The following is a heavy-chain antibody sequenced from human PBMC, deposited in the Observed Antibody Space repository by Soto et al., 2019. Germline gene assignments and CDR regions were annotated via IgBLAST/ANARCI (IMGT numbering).Heavy chain of an antibody. V-gene: IGHV1-69*01. CDR1: VGTFSSYA. Sequence: VQLVQSGAEVKKPGSSVQVSCKASVGTFSSYAISWVRQAPGQGLEWMGGIIPIFSTANYAQKFQGRVTITADESTSKAYMELSRLRSEDTAVYYCASVGGKICGVVIKSQCCFDDWGQGTLVTVSS. D-gene: IGHD3-3*01. CDR3: ASVGGKICGVVIKSQCCFDD. J-gene: IGHJ4*02. CDR2: IIPIFSTA.